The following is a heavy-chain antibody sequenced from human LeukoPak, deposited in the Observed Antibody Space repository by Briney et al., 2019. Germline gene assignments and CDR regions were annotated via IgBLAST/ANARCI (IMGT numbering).Heavy chain of an antibody. V-gene: IGHV1-46*01. D-gene: IGHD3-22*01. CDR3: ARAYDSSGYYYCFDY. CDR2: INPSGGST. Sequence: ASVKVSCKASGYTFTSYYMHWVRQAPGQGLEWMEIINPSGGSTSYAQKFQGRVTMTRDTSTSTVYMELSSLRSEDTAVYYCARAYDSSGYYYCFDYWGQGTLVTVSS. J-gene: IGHJ4*02. CDR1: GYTFTSYY.